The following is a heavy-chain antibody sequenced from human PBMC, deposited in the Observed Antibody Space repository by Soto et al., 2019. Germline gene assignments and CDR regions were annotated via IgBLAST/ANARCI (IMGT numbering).Heavy chain of an antibody. CDR3: GRVSGYSFGYGY. J-gene: IGHJ4*02. CDR1: GFTFSDYW. V-gene: IGHV3-74*03. Sequence: GGSLRLSCAASGFTFSDYWIHWVRQAPGKGLVWVSVINSEGTSTKYADSVKGRFTVSRDNTKNTLYLQMNSLRAEDTAVYYCGRVSGYSFGYGYWGQGT. CDR2: INSEGTST. D-gene: IGHD6-25*01.